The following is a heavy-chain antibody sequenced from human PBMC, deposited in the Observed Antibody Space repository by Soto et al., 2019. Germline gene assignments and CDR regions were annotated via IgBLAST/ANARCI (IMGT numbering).Heavy chain of an antibody. CDR3: ARGLRGYDAFDI. D-gene: IGHD4-17*01. J-gene: IGHJ3*02. CDR2: ISSSSSTI. Sequence: GGSLRLSCAASGFTFSTYSMNWVRQAPGKGLEWISYISSSSSTIYYADSVKGRFTISRDNAKNSLYLRMNSLRAEDTAVYYCARGLRGYDAFDIWGQGTMVTVSS. V-gene: IGHV3-48*01. CDR1: GFTFSTYS.